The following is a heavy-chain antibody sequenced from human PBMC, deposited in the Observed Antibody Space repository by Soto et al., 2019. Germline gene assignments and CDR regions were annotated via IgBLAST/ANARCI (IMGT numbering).Heavy chain of an antibody. J-gene: IGHJ3*02. CDR1: GFTFRAYS. CDR2: INRISNEI. D-gene: IGHD5-12*01. Sequence: GGSLRPSSAASGFTFRAYSMNWVRQAPGKGLEWVSYINRISNEIYYVDSVKGRFTISSDNAKSSLYLEMDSLRDEDTAVYYCARDSGYAFDIWGQGTMVTVSS. V-gene: IGHV3-48*02. CDR3: ARDSGYAFDI.